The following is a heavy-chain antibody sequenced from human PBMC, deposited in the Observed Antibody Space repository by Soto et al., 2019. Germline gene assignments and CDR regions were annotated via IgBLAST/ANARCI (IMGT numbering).Heavy chain of an antibody. D-gene: IGHD3-16*01. CDR1: GDSITSSEYY. V-gene: IGHV4-30-4*01. CDR2: ISYSGGT. CDR3: AGGGGLLWLPAFDT. Sequence: QVQLQESGPGLVKPSETLSLSCTVSGDSITSSEYYWSWIRQSPGKGLEWIGYISYSGGTYYNPSLRGRISMSVATSNNQFFLMLNSVPAPDPAVYYCAGGGGLLWLPAFDTWGQGTPVTVSS. J-gene: IGHJ5*02.